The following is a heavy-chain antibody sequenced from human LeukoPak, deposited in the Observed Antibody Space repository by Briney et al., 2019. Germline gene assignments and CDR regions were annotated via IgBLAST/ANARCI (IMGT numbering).Heavy chain of an antibody. V-gene: IGHV1-58*01. CDR2: IVAGSGNT. D-gene: IGHD3-10*01. CDR1: GFTFIRSA. Sequence: SVKVSCKASGFTFIRSAVQWLRQARGPRLEWIGWIVAGSGNTNYAQKFQERVTITSDMSTSTAYMELRSLRSEDTAVYYCAAVLYYGSLYGFDYWGQGTLVTVSS. CDR3: AAVLYYGSLYGFDY. J-gene: IGHJ4*02.